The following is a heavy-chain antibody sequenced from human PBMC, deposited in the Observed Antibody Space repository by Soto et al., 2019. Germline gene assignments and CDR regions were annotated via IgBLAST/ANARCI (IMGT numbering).Heavy chain of an antibody. V-gene: IGHV5-10-1*01. D-gene: IGHD5-12*01. CDR1: TNHG. CDR3: ARDIPPTPRRDGYNVIY. CDR2: IDPSDSYT. J-gene: IGHJ4*02. Sequence: TNHGSSRVSQKPRKGLEWMGRIDPSDSYTNYSPSFQGHVPISADKSISTAYLQWSSLKASDTAMYYCARDIPPTPRRDGYNVIYWGQGTLVTVSS.